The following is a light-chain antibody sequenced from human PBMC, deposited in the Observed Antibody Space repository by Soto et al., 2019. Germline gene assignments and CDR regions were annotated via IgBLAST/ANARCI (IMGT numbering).Light chain of an antibody. CDR3: QQWGSSSWT. J-gene: IGKJ1*01. Sequence: EIVLTQSPATLSLSPGERATLSFRASPSVSSYLAWYQQKPGQAPRLLIYGASTRATGIPDRFSGSGSGTDFTLTISRLEPEDFAVYYCQQWGSSSWTFGQGTKVDIK. CDR2: GAS. CDR1: PSVSSY. V-gene: IGKV3-20*01.